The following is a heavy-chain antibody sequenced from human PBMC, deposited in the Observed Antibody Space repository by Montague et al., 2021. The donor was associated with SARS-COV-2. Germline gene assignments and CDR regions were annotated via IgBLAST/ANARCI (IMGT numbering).Heavy chain of an antibody. V-gene: IGHV4-38-2*02. CDR3: ARDVRYYDFWSGRARTSPDY. J-gene: IGHJ4*02. D-gene: IGHD3-3*01. CDR2: IYHSGST. CDR1: GYSISSGYY. Sequence: SETLSLTCTVSGYSISSGYYWGWIRQPPGKGLEWFGSIYHSGSTYYDPSLKSRVTISEDTSKNQFSLKLSSVTAADTAVYYCARDVRYYDFWSGRARTSPDYRGQGTLVTVSS.